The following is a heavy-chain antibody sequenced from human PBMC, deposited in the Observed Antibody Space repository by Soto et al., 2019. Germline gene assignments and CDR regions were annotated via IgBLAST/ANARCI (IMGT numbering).Heavy chain of an antibody. CDR1: GGSITSYY. V-gene: IGHV4-59*01. Sequence: QVQLQESGPGLVKPSETLSLTCTVSGGSITSYYWNWIRQPPGKGLECIGYIYYSGTTNYNPSLKSRVTMSVDTSKNQFSLKLSSVTAADTAVYYCARASASESWGYQYGMDVWGQGTTVTVSS. CDR3: ARASASESWGYQYGMDV. CDR2: IYYSGTT. J-gene: IGHJ6*02. D-gene: IGHD3-10*01.